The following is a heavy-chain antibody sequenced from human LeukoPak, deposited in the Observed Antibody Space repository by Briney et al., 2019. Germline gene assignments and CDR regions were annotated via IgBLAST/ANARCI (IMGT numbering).Heavy chain of an antibody. J-gene: IGHJ5*02. V-gene: IGHV3-30*18. CDR2: ISYDGSNK. Sequence: GGSLRLSCAASGFTFSSYGMHWVRQAPGKGLEWVAVISYDGSNKYYADSVKGRFTISRDSSKNTLYLQMNSLRAEDTAVYYCAKHRIAARDNWFDPWGQGTLVTVSS. D-gene: IGHD6-6*01. CDR1: GFTFSSYG. CDR3: AKHRIAARDNWFDP.